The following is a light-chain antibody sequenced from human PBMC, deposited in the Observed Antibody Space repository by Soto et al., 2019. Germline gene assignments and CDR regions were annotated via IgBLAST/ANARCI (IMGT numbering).Light chain of an antibody. CDR1: QSVSSY. Sequence: EIVLTQSPATLSLSPGERATLSCRASQSVSSYLAWYQQKSGQAPRLLIYDASNRATGIPGRFGGSGSGTDFTLTISSLEPEDFAVYYCQQRSNWPLTFGGGTKVEIK. CDR2: DAS. CDR3: QQRSNWPLT. V-gene: IGKV3-11*01. J-gene: IGKJ4*01.